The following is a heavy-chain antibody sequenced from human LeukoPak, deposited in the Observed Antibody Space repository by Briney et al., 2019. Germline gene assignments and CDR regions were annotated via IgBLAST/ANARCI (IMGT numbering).Heavy chain of an antibody. V-gene: IGHV1-2*02. CDR2: INPNSGGT. J-gene: IGHJ5*02. D-gene: IGHD3-3*01. CDR3: GSGTGIVLRFLEWLLRS. CDR1: GYTFTGYY. Sequence: ASVKVSCKASGYTFTGYYMHWVRQAPGQGLEWMGWINPNSGGTNYAQKFQGRVTMTRDTSISTAYMELSRLRSDDTAVYYCGSGTGIVLRFLEWLLRSWGQRTLVTVSS.